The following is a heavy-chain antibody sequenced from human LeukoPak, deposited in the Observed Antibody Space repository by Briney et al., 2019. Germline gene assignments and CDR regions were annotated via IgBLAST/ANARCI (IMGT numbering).Heavy chain of an antibody. D-gene: IGHD1-26*01. Sequence: GGSLRLSCAASGFTFSTYGMHWVRQAPAKGLEWVAVIWYDGSNKYYADSVKGRFTISRDNSKNTLYLQMNSLRAEDTAMYYCARDSNSGSPDYWGQGTLVTVSS. J-gene: IGHJ4*02. CDR2: IWYDGSNK. CDR3: ARDSNSGSPDY. CDR1: GFTFSTYG. V-gene: IGHV3-33*01.